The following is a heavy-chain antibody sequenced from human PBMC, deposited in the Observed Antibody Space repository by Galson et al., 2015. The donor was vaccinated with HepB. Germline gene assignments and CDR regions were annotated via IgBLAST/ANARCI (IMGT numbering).Heavy chain of an antibody. D-gene: IGHD3-22*01. CDR3: ARGGDSSGYYPFDY. CDR1: GFTFNNYA. CDR2: ISPSGGAT. Sequence: SLRLSCAASGFTFNNYAMSWVRQAPGKGLEWVSGISPSGGATYLADSVKGRFTISRDNSRNTLSLQMSSLTAEDTAVYYCARGGDSSGYYPFDYWGQGTLVTVSS. J-gene: IGHJ4*02. V-gene: IGHV3-23*01.